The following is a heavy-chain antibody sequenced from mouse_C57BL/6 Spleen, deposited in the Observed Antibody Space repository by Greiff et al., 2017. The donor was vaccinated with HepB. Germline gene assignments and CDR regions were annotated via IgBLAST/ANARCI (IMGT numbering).Heavy chain of an antibody. J-gene: IGHJ1*03. CDR2: ISYDGSN. CDR1: GYSITSGYY. CDR3: AREDSINYGDWYFDV. V-gene: IGHV3-6*01. D-gene: IGHD1-1*01. Sequence: QLQESGPGLVKPSQSLSLTCSVTGYSITSGYYWNWIRQFPGNKLEWMGYISYDGSNNYNPSLKNRISITRDTSKNQFFLKLNSVTTEDTATYYCAREDSINYGDWYFDVWGTGTTVTVSS.